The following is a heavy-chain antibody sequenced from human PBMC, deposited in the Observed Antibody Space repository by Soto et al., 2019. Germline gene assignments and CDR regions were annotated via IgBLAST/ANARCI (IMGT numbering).Heavy chain of an antibody. V-gene: IGHV1-18*04. CDR2: ISAYNGNT. CDR1: GYTFTSYG. Sequence: ASVKVSCKASGYTFTSYGISWVRQAPGQGLEWMGWISAYNGNTNYAQKLQGRVTMTTDTSTSTAYMELRSLRSDDTAVYYCARVLYYDFWSGPYYYYYGMDVWGQGTSVTVSS. J-gene: IGHJ6*02. D-gene: IGHD3-3*01. CDR3: ARVLYYDFWSGPYYYYYGMDV.